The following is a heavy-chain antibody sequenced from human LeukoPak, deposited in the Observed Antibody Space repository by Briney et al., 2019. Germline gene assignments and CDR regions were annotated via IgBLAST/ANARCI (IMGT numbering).Heavy chain of an antibody. J-gene: IGHJ5*02. CDR3: ARNYYDSGSYYLFDP. Sequence: GESLKISCKGSGYSFTSYWINWVRQMPGEGLEWMGTIDPSDSYTNYSPSFQGHVTISADKSINTAYLQWSSLKASDTAMYYCARNYYDSGSYYLFDPWGQGTLVTVSS. V-gene: IGHV5-10-1*01. CDR1: GYSFTSYW. D-gene: IGHD3-10*01. CDR2: IDPSDSYT.